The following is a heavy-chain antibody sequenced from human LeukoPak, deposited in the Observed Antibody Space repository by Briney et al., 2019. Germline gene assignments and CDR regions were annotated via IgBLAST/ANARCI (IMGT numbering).Heavy chain of an antibody. CDR3: ARPGTSRATGTFDY. CDR1: GYSFTSYW. D-gene: IGHD3-10*01. V-gene: IGHV5-51*01. CDR2: IYPGDSDT. J-gene: IGHJ4*02. Sequence: GESLNISCKGSGYSFTSYWVGWVRQMPGKGLEWMGFIYPGDSDTRYSPSFQGQVTLSPGTSISAAHLQWSSLKASDTAMYYCARPGTSRATGTFDYWGQGNLVTVSS.